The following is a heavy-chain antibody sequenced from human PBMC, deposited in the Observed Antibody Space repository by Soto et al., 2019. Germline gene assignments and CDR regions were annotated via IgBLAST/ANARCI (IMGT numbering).Heavy chain of an antibody. CDR2: IYYSGST. CDR1: GGSISSYY. J-gene: IGHJ6*02. V-gene: IGHV4-59*01. D-gene: IGHD3-3*01. Sequence: KPSETLSLTCTVSGGSISSYYWSWIRQPPGKGLEWIGYIYYSGSTNYNPSLKSRVTISVDTSKNQFSLKLSSVTAADTAVYYCARATGRFLEWLPRAWNYYYGMDVWAQGTTVTVSS. CDR3: ARATGRFLEWLPRAWNYYYGMDV.